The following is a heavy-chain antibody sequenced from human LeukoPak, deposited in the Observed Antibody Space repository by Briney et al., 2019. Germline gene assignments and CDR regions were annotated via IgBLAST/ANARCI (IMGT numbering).Heavy chain of an antibody. Sequence: SETLSPTCAVYGGSFSGYCWSWIRQPPGKGLEWIGEINHSGSTNYNPSLKSRVTISVDTSKNQFSLKLSSVTAADTAVYYCARVDCSGGSCYKNNWFDPWGQGTLVTVSS. CDR2: INHSGST. V-gene: IGHV4-34*01. J-gene: IGHJ5*02. D-gene: IGHD2-15*01. CDR1: GGSFSGYC. CDR3: ARVDCSGGSCYKNNWFDP.